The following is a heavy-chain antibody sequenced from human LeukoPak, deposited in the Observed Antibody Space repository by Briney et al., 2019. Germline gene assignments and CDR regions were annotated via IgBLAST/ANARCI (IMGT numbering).Heavy chain of an antibody. V-gene: IGHV1-18*01. D-gene: IGHD5-12*01. Sequence: ASVKVSCKASGYTFTSYGISWVRQAPGQGLEWMGWISAYNGNTNYAQKLQGRVTMTTDTSTSTAYMELRSLRVEDTAVYYCAKDGVATGLTHFDYWGQGTLVTVSS. CDR1: GYTFTSYG. J-gene: IGHJ4*02. CDR3: AKDGVATGLTHFDY. CDR2: ISAYNGNT.